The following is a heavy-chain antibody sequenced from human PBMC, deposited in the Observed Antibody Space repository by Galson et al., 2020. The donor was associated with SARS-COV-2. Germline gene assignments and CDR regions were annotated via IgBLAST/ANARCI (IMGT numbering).Heavy chain of an antibody. CDR2: VSGSGRNT. D-gene: IGHD3-9*01. CDR1: GFTFSNYG. V-gene: IGHV3-23*01. Sequence: TGGSLRLSCAASGFTFSNYGMTWVRQAPGKGLEWVSGVSGSGRNTYYAESVKGRFTISRDNSRNTVYLQMNSLRAEDTAVYYCATGTDNEIVAGYSKYWGQGTLL. J-gene: IGHJ4*02. CDR3: ATGTDNEIVAGYSKY.